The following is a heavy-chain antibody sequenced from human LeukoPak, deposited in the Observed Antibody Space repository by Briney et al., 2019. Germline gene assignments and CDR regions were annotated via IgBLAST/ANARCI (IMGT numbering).Heavy chain of an antibody. J-gene: IGHJ4*02. CDR1: GYIFTSYY. CDR2: INPNGGST. CDR3: ARDWTIGYCTGGSCSGGY. D-gene: IGHD2-15*01. V-gene: IGHV1-46*01. Sequence: VASVKVSCKASGYIFTSYYIHWVRQAPGQGLEWMGIINPNGGSTSYAQKFQARVTMTRDTSTSTVYMELRSLRSDDTAVYYCARDWTIGYCTGGSCSGGYWGQGTLVTVSS.